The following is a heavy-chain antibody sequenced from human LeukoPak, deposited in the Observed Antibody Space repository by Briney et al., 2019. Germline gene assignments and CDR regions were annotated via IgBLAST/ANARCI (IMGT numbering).Heavy chain of an antibody. D-gene: IGHD3-3*01. V-gene: IGHV3-23*01. J-gene: IGHJ5*02. CDR2: ISDGSAGT. CDR3: AKASGLRSFTLIS. CDR1: GFTFTSYA. Sequence: PGGSLRLSCAASGFTFTSYAMNWVRQAPGKGLEWVSRISDGSAGTYYADSVKGRFTIFRDNSKNTLYLQMNSLRAEDTAVYYCAKASGLRSFTLISWGLGTLVTVSS.